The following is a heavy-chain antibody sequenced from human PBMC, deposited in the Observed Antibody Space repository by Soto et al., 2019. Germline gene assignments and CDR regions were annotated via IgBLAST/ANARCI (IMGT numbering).Heavy chain of an antibody. CDR1: GGSFSGYY. D-gene: IGHD4-17*01. Sequence: PSETLSLTCAVYGGSFSGYYWSWIRQPPGKGLEWIGEINHSGGTNYNPSLKSRVTISVDTSKNQFSLKLSSVTAADTAVYYCARGYFPQTGTVTNPNFDYWGQGTLVTVSS. V-gene: IGHV4-34*01. CDR3: ARGYFPQTGTVTNPNFDY. CDR2: INHSGGT. J-gene: IGHJ4*02.